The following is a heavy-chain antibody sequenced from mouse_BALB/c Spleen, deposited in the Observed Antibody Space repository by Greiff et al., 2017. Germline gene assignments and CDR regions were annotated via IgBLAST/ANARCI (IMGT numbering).Heavy chain of an antibody. CDR1: GFTFSSYA. CDR2: ISSGGSYT. J-gene: IGHJ4*01. D-gene: IGHD3-1*01. V-gene: IGHV5-9-4*01. CDR3: ARRSILAMDY. Sequence: DVKLVESGGGLVKPGGSLKLSCAASGFTFSSYAMSWVRQSPEKRLEWVAEISSGGSYTYYPDTVTGRFTISRDNAKNTQYLEMSSLRSEDTAMYYCARRSILAMDYWGQGTSVTVSS.